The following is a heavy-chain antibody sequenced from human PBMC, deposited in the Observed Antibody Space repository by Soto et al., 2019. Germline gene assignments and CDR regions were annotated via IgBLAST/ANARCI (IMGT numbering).Heavy chain of an antibody. CDR3: ARADSVLVAKGFDL. J-gene: IGHJ4*02. Sequence: SETLSLTCDVSGASIKSDAWWTWVRQSPEKGLEWIGEIYHNGRAFDNPSLRGRVTISIDRSNNQFSLNLTSVTAADTAVYYYARADSVLVAKGFDLWGPGTLVTVSS. D-gene: IGHD2-8*02. V-gene: IGHV4-4*02. CDR1: GASIKSDAW. CDR2: IYHNGRA.